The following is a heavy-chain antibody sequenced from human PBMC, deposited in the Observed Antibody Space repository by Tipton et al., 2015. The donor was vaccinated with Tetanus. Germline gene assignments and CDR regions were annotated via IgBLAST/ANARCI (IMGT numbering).Heavy chain of an antibody. Sequence: TLSLSCSVSGGSLRSDDYQWNWIRQPPGKGLEWLAYISPSGRTNSNYSLKSRVAISMDTSKNQISLKLSSVTAADTAVYYCARRSYCSSSRCFDAFDLWGQGTMVTVSS. CDR1: GGSLRSDDYQ. V-gene: IGHV4-61*08. J-gene: IGHJ3*01. D-gene: IGHD2-2*01. CDR2: ISPSGRT. CDR3: ARRSYCSSSRCFDAFDL.